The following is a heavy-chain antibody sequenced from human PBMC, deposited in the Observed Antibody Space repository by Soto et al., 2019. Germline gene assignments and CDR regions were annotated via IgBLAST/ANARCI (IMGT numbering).Heavy chain of an antibody. V-gene: IGHV3-33*01. CDR1: GFTFSSYG. CDR2: IWYDGSNK. J-gene: IGHJ3*02. CDR3: ARGLNSWNDAFDI. Sequence: AGGSLRLSCAASGFTFSSYGMHWVRQAPGKGLEWVAVIWYDGSNKYYADSVKGRFTISRDNSKNTLYLQMNSLRAEDTAVYYCARGLNSWNDAFDIWGQGTMVTVSS. D-gene: IGHD1-1*01.